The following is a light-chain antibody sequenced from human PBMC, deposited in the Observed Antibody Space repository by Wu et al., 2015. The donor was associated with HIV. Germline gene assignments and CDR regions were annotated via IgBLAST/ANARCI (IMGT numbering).Light chain of an antibody. Sequence: AIQLTQSPSSLSASIGDRVNITCRASQDIFPYLAWYQQTPGKAPRVLIYDASTLQSGFSSRFSGSGSGADFTLTISGLQREDFAVYFCQQLNSFPLTFGQGSRLEI. J-gene: IGKJ5*01. CDR2: DAS. CDR1: QDIFPY. V-gene: IGKV1-13*02. CDR3: QQLNSFPLT.